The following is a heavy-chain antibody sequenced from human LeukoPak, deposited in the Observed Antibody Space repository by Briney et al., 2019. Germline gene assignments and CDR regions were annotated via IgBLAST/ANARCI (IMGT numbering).Heavy chain of an antibody. V-gene: IGHV1-2*02. Sequence: ASVKVSCKASGYTFTGYYIHWVRQAPGQGPEWMGWISPDSGGTNYAQKFQDRVTVTGDSSISTAYMELSGLRSDDTAVYYCARDSIRGVRLLDYWGQGTLVTVSS. CDR1: GYTFTGYY. D-gene: IGHD3-3*01. CDR3: ARDSIRGVRLLDY. CDR2: ISPDSGGT. J-gene: IGHJ4*02.